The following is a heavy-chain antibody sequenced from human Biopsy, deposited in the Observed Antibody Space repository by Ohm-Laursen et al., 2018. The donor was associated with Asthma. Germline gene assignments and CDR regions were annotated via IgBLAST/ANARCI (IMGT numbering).Heavy chain of an antibody. J-gene: IGHJ6*02. CDR2: IMTVFGTT. CDR1: GYSLTDLS. CDR3: ARCQVGYSSGWSLLLKKIYYSGMDV. D-gene: IGHD6-19*01. Sequence: ASVKVSCKVSGYSLTDLSMHWVRQAPGQGLEWMGGIMTVFGTTNYAQKFQGRVTITADESTSTAYMEVTSLRSEDTAIYYCARCQVGYSSGWSLLLKKIYYSGMDVWGQGTAVTVSS. V-gene: IGHV1-69*13.